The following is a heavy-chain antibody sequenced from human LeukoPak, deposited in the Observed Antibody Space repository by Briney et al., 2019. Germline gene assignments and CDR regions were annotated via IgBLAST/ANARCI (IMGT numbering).Heavy chain of an antibody. D-gene: IGHD5-12*01. CDR3: AKDRGYSHGFDY. CDR1: GFTFSSYG. Sequence: PGGSPRLSCAASGFTFSSYGMHWVRQAPGKGLEWAAGISYDGRSKEYVDSVKGRFTISRDNSKNTLYLQMNSLKAEDTAVYYCAKDRGYSHGFDYWGQGTLVTVSS. CDR2: ISYDGRSK. V-gene: IGHV3-30*18. J-gene: IGHJ4*02.